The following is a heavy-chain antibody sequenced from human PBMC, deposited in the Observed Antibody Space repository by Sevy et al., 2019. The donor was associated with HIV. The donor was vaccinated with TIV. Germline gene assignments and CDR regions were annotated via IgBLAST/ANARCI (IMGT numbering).Heavy chain of an antibody. J-gene: IGHJ6*03. V-gene: IGHV3-33*08. D-gene: IGHD6-19*01. Sequence: GGSLRLSCAASGFTFSSYGMHWVRQAPGKGLEWVAVIWYDGSNKYYADSVKGRFTISRDNSKNTLYLQMNSLRAEDTAVYYCARRGGREQWLAYYYYMDVWGKGTTVTVSS. CDR3: ARRGGREQWLAYYYYMDV. CDR1: GFTFSSYG. CDR2: IWYDGSNK.